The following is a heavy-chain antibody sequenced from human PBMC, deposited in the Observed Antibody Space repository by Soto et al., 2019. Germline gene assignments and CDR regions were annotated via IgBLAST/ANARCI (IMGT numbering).Heavy chain of an antibody. CDR2: ITPYNGNA. CDR3: ARDRMFSGAHHDY. V-gene: IGHV1-18*04. Sequence: PSVKVSCKASGYTFINFGINWVRQAPGQGLEWMGWITPYNGNANYPQKHQDRLTITTDTSTNTAYLELRSLRSDDTAVYFCARDRMFSGAHHDYWGQGTRVTVSS. D-gene: IGHD1-26*01. CDR1: GYTFINFG. J-gene: IGHJ4*02.